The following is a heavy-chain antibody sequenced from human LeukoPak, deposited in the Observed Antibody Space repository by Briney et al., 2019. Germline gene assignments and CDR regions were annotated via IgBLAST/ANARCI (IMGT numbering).Heavy chain of an antibody. CDR1: GYTFTSYA. D-gene: IGHD5-12*01. J-gene: IGHJ4*02. CDR2: INAGNGNT. CDR3: ARENSGYGYSFDY. V-gene: IGHV1-3*01. Sequence: GASVKVSCKASGYTFTSYAMHWVRQAPGQSLEWMGWINAGNGNTKYSQKFQGRVTISRDTSARTAYMELSSLRSEDTAVYYCARENSGYGYSFDYWGQGTLVTVSS.